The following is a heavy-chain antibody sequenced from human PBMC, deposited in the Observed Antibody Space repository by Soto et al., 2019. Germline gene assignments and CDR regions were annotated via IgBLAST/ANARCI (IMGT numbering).Heavy chain of an antibody. CDR2: INPNSGDT. CDR3: ATRYSYVHF. CDR1: GYAFTGYY. V-gene: IGHV1-2*02. J-gene: IGHJ4*02. Sequence: ASVKVPCKSSGYAFTGYYIHWVRQAPGQGLEWMGWINPNSGDTNYAQKFQGRVTMTRDTSFSTAYMELSSLRSDDTAVYYCATRYSYVHFWGQGTLVTVSS. D-gene: IGHD5-18*01.